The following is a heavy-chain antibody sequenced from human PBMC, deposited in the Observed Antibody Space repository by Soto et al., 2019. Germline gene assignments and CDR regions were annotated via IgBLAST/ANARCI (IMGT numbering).Heavy chain of an antibody. Sequence: SQTLSLTCAISGDSVSSNSAAWNWIRQSPSRGLEWLGRTYYRSKWYNDYAVSVKSRITINPDTSKNQFSLQLNSVTPEDTAVYYCAGDRVRIAVAGTEGGYYYYGMDVWGQGTTVTVSS. J-gene: IGHJ6*02. D-gene: IGHD6-19*01. V-gene: IGHV6-1*01. CDR2: TYYRSKWYN. CDR3: AGDRVRIAVAGTEGGYYYYGMDV. CDR1: GDSVSSNSAA.